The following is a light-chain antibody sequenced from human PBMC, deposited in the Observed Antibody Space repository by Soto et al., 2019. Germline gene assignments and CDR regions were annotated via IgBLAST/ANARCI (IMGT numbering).Light chain of an antibody. CDR1: SSNIGSNT. CDR3: AASHESRNGWV. J-gene: IGLJ3*02. CDR2: SSD. Sequence: QSVLTQPPSMSGTPGQRVTISCSGSSSNIGSNTVNWYQQLPGTAPKLLIYSSDQRPSGVPDRVSGSKSGTSASLAISGLQPEDEADYYCAASHESRNGWVFGGGTKLTVL. V-gene: IGLV1-44*01.